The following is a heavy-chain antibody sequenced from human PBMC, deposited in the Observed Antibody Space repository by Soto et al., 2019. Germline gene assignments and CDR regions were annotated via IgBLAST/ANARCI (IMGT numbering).Heavy chain of an antibody. D-gene: IGHD1-7*01. V-gene: IGHV1-18*01. CDR3: ARVWITGTTVSWFDP. CDR1: GYTFTSYG. Sequence: ASVKVSCKASGYTFTSYGISWVRQAPGQGLEWMGWISAYNGNTNYAQKLQGRVTMTTDTSTSTAYMELGSLRSDDTAVYYCARVWITGTTVSWFDPWGQGTLVTVSS. CDR2: ISAYNGNT. J-gene: IGHJ5*02.